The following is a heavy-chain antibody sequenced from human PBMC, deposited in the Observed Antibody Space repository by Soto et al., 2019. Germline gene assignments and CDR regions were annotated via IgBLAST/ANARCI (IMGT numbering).Heavy chain of an antibody. D-gene: IGHD1-26*01. CDR1: GGSISSRGYY. Sequence: SETLSLTCTVSGGSISSRGYYWGWIRQPPGKGLEWIGTIYYSGSTYYNPSLKSRVTISVDTSKNQFSLKLSSVTAEDTAVYYCARDRYPFDYWGQGTLVTVSS. CDR2: IYYSGST. CDR3: ARDRYPFDY. J-gene: IGHJ4*02. V-gene: IGHV4-39*02.